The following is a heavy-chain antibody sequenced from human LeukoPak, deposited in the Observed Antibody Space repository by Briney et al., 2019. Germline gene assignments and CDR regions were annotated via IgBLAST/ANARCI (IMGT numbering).Heavy chain of an antibody. CDR1: GLSINLYG. V-gene: IGHV3-33*01. CDR2: IWFDGSNT. Sequence: SGGSLRLSCVASGLSINLYGMHWVRQAPGKGLEWVAMIWFDGSNTNYADSVKGRFTISRDNSKNTVYLQMNSLRPEDTAVYYCARDVGSAPFDYWGQGTLVTVSS. D-gene: IGHD6-25*01. J-gene: IGHJ4*02. CDR3: ARDVGSAPFDY.